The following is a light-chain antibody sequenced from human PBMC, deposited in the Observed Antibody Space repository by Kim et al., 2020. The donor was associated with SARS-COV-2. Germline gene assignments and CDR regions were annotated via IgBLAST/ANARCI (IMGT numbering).Light chain of an antibody. CDR3: QAWDGGTAVV. V-gene: IGLV3-1*01. Sequence: SYELTQPPPVSVSPGQTASITCSGDKLGNKYTSWYQQKPGQSPVLLMYQDNKRPSGIPERFAGANSGNTATLTISGTQAMDEADYYCQAWDGGTAVVFGGGTQLTVL. CDR1: KLGNKY. J-gene: IGLJ2*01. CDR2: QDN.